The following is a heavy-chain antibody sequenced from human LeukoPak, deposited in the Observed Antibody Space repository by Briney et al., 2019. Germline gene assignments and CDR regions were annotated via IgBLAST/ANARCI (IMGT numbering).Heavy chain of an antibody. Sequence: GGSLRLSCAASGFTFSGYTMNWVRQAPGKGLEWVSSISSSSSYIYFADSVKGRFTISRDNAKNSLYLQMNSLRAEDTAVYYCAKDNDSSGYYSAFWFDPWGQGTLVTVSS. CDR1: GFTFSGYT. D-gene: IGHD3-22*01. J-gene: IGHJ5*02. CDR3: AKDNDSSGYYSAFWFDP. CDR2: ISSSSSYI. V-gene: IGHV3-21*04.